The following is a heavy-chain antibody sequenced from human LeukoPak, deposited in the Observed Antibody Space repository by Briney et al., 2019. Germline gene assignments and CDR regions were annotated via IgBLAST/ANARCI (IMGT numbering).Heavy chain of an antibody. J-gene: IGHJ4*02. CDR1: GFTFSTYG. Sequence: GGSLRLSCAASGFTFSTYGMDGVRQAPGKGLGWGAYIRFDGSNKNYADSVKGRFTISRDNSKNTLYLQMSSLRAEDTAVYYCAKVVTGYCSTTSCPFDSWGQGTLVTVSS. D-gene: IGHD2-2*01. CDR3: AKVVTGYCSTTSCPFDS. V-gene: IGHV3-30*02. CDR2: IRFDGSNK.